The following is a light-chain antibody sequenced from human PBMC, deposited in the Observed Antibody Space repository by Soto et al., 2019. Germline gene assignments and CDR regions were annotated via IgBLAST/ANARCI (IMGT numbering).Light chain of an antibody. CDR3: QQYGSPPIT. CDR2: SAS. V-gene: IGKV3-20*01. J-gene: IGKJ5*01. CDR1: QSVSSSY. Sequence: EIVMTQSPATLSVSPWERATLSCRASQSVSSSYLAWYQQKPGPAPRRLIYSASSRATGIPDRFSGSGAGTDFTLTITSLEPEDFAVYYCQQYGSPPITFGQGTRLEIK.